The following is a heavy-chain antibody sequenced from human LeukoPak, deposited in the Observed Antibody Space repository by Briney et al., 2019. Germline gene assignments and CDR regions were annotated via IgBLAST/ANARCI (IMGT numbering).Heavy chain of an antibody. D-gene: IGHD1-26*01. J-gene: IGHJ4*02. CDR2: IYTSGST. CDR3: AVGATGGVDY. Sequence: SETLSLTCTVSGYSISTGYYWGWIRQPPGKGLEWIGRIYTSGSTNYNPSLKSRVTISVDTSKNQFSLKLSSVTAADTAVYYCAVGATGGVDYWGQGTLVTVSS. V-gene: IGHV4-38-2*02. CDR1: GYSISTGYY.